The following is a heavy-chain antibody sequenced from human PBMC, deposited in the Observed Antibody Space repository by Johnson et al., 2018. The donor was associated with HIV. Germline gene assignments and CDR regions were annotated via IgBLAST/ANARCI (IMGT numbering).Heavy chain of an antibody. CDR1: GFTVSSTY. CDR3: AKDTRRYSYGYGNAFDM. Sequence: VQLVESGGGLIQPGGSLRLSCAASGFTVSSTYMSWVRQAPGKGLEWVSAIYSGGSTYYADSVKGRFTISRDNSKNTLYLQMNSLRAEDTAVYYCAKDTRRYSYGYGNAFDMWGQGTMVTVSS. CDR2: IYSGGST. D-gene: IGHD5-18*01. V-gene: IGHV3-53*01. J-gene: IGHJ3*02.